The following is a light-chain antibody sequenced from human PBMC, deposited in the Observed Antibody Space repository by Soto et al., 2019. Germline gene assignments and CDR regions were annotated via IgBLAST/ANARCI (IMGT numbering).Light chain of an antibody. CDR3: SSYTSSSTLNV. J-gene: IGLJ1*01. V-gene: IGLV2-14*01. CDR2: EVS. Sequence: QSALTQPASVSGSPGQSITISCTGTSSDVGGYNYVSWYQQHPGKAPKLMLYEVSNQPSGVPNRFSGSKSCNTASLTISGLQAEDEADYYCSSYTSSSTLNVFGTGTKVTVL. CDR1: SSDVGGYNY.